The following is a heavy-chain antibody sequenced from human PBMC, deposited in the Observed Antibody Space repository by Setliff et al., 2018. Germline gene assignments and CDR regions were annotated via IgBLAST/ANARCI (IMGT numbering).Heavy chain of an antibody. J-gene: IGHJ3*02. CDR2: IYTAGRT. V-gene: IGHV3-66*01. D-gene: IGHD3-22*01. CDR3: VRDDADNYDAFDN. Sequence: GSLRLSCTASGFTVTSNYMSWVRQAAGKGLDWVSLIYTAGRTYYADSVKGRFTISRDNAKRSLYLQMNGLRADDTGVYYCVRDDADNYDAFDNWGQGTLVTVSS. CDR1: GFTVTSNY.